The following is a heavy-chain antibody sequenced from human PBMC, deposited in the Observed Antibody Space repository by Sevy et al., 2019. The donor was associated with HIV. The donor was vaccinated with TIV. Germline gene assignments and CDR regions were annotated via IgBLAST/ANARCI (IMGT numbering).Heavy chain of an antibody. CDR2: ISSSSSYI. Sequence: GGSLRLSCVVSGFIFSYYDMNWVRQAPGKGLEWVSSISSSSSYINYADSVKGRFTVSRDNDKNLLFLQMNSLRAEDTAFYDCARPGNYYDSGGFLYWGQGTLVTVSS. J-gene: IGHJ4*02. V-gene: IGHV3-21*06. CDR1: GFIFSYYD. CDR3: ARPGNYYDSGGFLY. D-gene: IGHD3-22*01.